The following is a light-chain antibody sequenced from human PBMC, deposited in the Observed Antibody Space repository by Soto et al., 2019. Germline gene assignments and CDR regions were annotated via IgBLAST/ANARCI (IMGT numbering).Light chain of an antibody. CDR1: QSISSW. J-gene: IGKJ5*01. CDR3: QHYDSYPIT. CDR2: DVS. V-gene: IGKV1-5*01. Sequence: DIQMTQSPSTLSASVGDRVSITCRASQSISSWLARYQQKPGKAPNLLIYDVSNLKSGVPSRFSGSGSGTEFTLTITSLQPDDFATYYCQHYDSYPITFGQGTRLEIK.